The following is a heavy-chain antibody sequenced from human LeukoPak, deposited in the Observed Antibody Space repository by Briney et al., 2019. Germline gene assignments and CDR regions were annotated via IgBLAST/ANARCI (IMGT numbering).Heavy chain of an antibody. CDR1: GYTFTSYG. V-gene: IGHV1-18*01. CDR3: ARYVIYYDSSGYLSS. J-gene: IGHJ4*02. Sequence: KVSCKAXGYTFTSYGISWVRQAPGQGLEWMGWISAYNGNTSYAQKLQGRVTMTTDTSTSTAYMELRSLRSDDTAVYYCARYVIYYDSSGYLSSWGQGTLVTVSS. CDR2: ISAYNGNT. D-gene: IGHD3-22*01.